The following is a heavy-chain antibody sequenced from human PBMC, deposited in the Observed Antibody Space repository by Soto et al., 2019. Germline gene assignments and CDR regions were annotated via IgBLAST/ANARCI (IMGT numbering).Heavy chain of an antibody. V-gene: IGHV4-31*03. Sequence: QVQLQESGPGLVKPSQTLSLTCTVSGGSISSGAYYWSWIRQHPGKGLEWIGYIYYSGSTIYNPSLTGRLNTSIEASKNQFSLRLSSVTAADTAVYSCAREGYTYPRIDPWGQGILVTVSS. CDR2: IYYSGST. CDR1: GGSISSGAYY. CDR3: AREGYTYPRIDP. D-gene: IGHD5-18*01. J-gene: IGHJ5*02.